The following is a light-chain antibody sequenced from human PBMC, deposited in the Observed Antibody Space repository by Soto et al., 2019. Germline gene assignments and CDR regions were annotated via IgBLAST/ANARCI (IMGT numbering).Light chain of an antibody. CDR3: QQRYNWPPLT. CDR1: QSVSYY. J-gene: IGKJ5*01. Sequence: EIVLTQSPGTLSLSPGERATLSCRASQSVSYYLAWYQQKPGQAPRLLIYDASSRATGVPDRFSGSGSGTDFTLTISSLEPEDFAIYYCQQRYNWPPLTFGQGTRLEIK. V-gene: IGKV3-11*01. CDR2: DAS.